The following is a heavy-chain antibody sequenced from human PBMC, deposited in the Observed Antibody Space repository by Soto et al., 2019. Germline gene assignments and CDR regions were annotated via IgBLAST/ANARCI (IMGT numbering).Heavy chain of an antibody. D-gene: IGHD3-9*01. CDR2: IIPILGIA. J-gene: IGHJ4*02. CDR1: GGTFSSYT. V-gene: IGHV1-69*02. CDR3: STTTYYDILTGYRATNYFDY. Sequence: SVKVSCKASGGTFSSYTISWVRQAPGQGLEWMGRIIPILGIANYAQKLQGRVTITADKSTSTAYMELSSLRSEDTAVYYCSTTTYYDILTGYRATNYFDYWGQGTLVTVSS.